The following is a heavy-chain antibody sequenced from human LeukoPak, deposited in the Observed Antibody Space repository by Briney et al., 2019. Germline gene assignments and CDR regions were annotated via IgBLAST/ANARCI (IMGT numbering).Heavy chain of an antibody. V-gene: IGHV4-38-2*01. D-gene: IGHD3-3*01. CDR1: GYSISSGYY. Sequence: SETLSLTCAVSGYSISSGYYWGWIRQPPGNGLEWIGSIYHSGSTYYNPSLKSRVTISVDTSKNQFSLKLSSVTAADTAVYYCARASPVGVVIHRFDPWGQGTLVTVSS. CDR2: IYHSGST. CDR3: ARASPVGVVIHRFDP. J-gene: IGHJ5*02.